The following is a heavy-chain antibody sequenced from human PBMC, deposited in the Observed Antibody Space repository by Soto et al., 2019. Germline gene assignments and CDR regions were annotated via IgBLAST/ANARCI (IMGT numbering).Heavy chain of an antibody. V-gene: IGHV1-2*02. D-gene: IGHD6-19*01. CDR3: GRGRAPGASGDF. CDR1: GYTCSDYY. Sequence: QVHLAQSGAEVKKPGASVKVSCKASGYTCSDYYIHWIRQAPGQGLEWMGWINPNSGSTHFAKKGQGRVTMTSGPSISRGYMALSSLRSEDTALYLCGRGRAPGASGDFWGQGPRVTVSS. CDR2: INPNSGST. J-gene: IGHJ4*02.